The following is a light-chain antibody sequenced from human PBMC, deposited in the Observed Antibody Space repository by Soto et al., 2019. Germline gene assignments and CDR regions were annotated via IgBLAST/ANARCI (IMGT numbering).Light chain of an antibody. CDR1: QSIGRY. CDR3: QHRDSWPLT. V-gene: IGKV3-11*01. J-gene: IGKJ4*01. Sequence: EIVLTQSPATLSLSPGERATLSCRASQSIGRYLAWYQQKPGQAPRLLIYDTSNRATGIPARFSGSGSGTDFTLTISSLATEDFAVYYCQHRDSWPLTFGGGTKVEIK. CDR2: DTS.